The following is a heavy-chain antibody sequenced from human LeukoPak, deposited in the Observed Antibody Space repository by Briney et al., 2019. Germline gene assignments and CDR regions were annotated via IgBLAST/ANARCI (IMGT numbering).Heavy chain of an antibody. V-gene: IGHV3-48*04. CDR2: INSVGGTT. Sequence: GGSLRLSCEASGFTFNSYSFNWVRQAPGKGLEWISYINSVGGTTFYANSVKGRFTISRDNAKNTLYLQMDSLRAEDAAIYYCARSIMYGDHGEDIWGQGTVVAVSS. D-gene: IGHD4-17*01. CDR3: ARSIMYGDHGEDI. CDR1: GFTFNSYS. J-gene: IGHJ3*02.